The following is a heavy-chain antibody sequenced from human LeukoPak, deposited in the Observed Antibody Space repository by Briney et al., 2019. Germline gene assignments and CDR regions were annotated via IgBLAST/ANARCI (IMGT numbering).Heavy chain of an antibody. Sequence: GGSLRLSCTASGFTFGDYAMSWFRQAPGKGLEWVGFIRSKAYGGTTEYAASVKGRFTISRDDFKSIAYLQMNSLKTEDTAVYYCTRVYSSGWSKRDDYWGQGTLVTVSS. V-gene: IGHV3-49*03. CDR2: IRSKAYGGTT. CDR3: TRVYSSGWSKRDDY. CDR1: GFTFGDYA. J-gene: IGHJ4*02. D-gene: IGHD6-19*01.